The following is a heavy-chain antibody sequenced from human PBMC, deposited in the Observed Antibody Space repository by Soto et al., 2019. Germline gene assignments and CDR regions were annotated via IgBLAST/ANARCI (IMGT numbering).Heavy chain of an antibody. Sequence: EEQLVESGGGVVRPGGSLTLSCAASGFRFDDFGMSWVRQAPGKGLEWVSGITWNGATTGYVKSVKGRFTISRDNAKNSLYLQMGSLRAEDTAIYYCARDGGVAVAVDAFDIWGQGTMVSVSS. CDR1: GFRFDDFG. CDR3: ARDGGVAVAVDAFDI. V-gene: IGHV3-20*04. CDR2: ITWNGATT. J-gene: IGHJ3*02. D-gene: IGHD6-19*01.